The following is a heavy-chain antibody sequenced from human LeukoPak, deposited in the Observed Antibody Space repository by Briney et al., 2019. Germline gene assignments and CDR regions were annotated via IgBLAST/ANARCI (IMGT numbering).Heavy chain of an antibody. CDR3: AKDSITIFGVVINVPGSGMDV. D-gene: IGHD3-3*01. CDR1: GFTFSSYA. J-gene: IGHJ6*02. V-gene: IGHV3-23*01. CDR2: ISGSGGST. Sequence: PGGSLRLSCAASGFTFSSYAMSWVRQAPGKGLEWVSAISGSGGSTYYADSVKGRFTISRDNSKNTLYLQMNSLRAEDTAVYYCAKDSITIFGVVINVPGSGMDVWGQGTTVTVSS.